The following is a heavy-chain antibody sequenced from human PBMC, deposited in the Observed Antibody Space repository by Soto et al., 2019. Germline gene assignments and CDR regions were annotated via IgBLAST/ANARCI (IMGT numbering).Heavy chain of an antibody. V-gene: IGHV1-18*01. CDR2: ISAYNGNT. J-gene: IGHJ2*01. CDR1: GYTFTSYG. D-gene: IGHD1-26*01. Sequence: QVQLVQSGAEVKKPGASVKVSCKASGYTFTSYGISWVRQAPGQGLEWMGWISAYNGNTNYAQKLQGRVTMTTDTSXXTAYMELRSLRSDDTAVYYCARDPVIVGAERYFDLWGRGTLVTVSS. CDR3: ARDPVIVGAERYFDL.